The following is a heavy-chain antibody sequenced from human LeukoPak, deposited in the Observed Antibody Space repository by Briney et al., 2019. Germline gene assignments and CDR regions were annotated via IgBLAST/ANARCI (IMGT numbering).Heavy chain of an antibody. D-gene: IGHD1-26*01. J-gene: IGHJ4*02. V-gene: IGHV1-2*06. CDR1: GYTFIDYY. CDR2: INPKSGGT. CDR3: ARETYNGRYYYFDY. Sequence: GASVKVSCKASGYTFIDYYIHWVRQAPGQGLEWMGRINPKSGGTNHAQKFQGRVTMIRDTSISTAYMELSSLRSDDTAVYFCARETYNGRYYYFDYWGQGTLVTVSS.